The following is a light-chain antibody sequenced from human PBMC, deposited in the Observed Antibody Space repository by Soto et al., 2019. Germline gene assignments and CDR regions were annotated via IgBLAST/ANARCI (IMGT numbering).Light chain of an antibody. V-gene: IGKV1-5*01. CDR1: QSISSW. CDR2: DAS. J-gene: IGKJ2*01. Sequence: DIQMTQSPSTLSASVGDRITITCRASQSISSWLAWYQQKPGKAPNFLIYDASSLESGVPSRFSGSGAGTEFTLTSSSLQPDDSATYYCQQYSSYPLTFGQGTKLEIK. CDR3: QQYSSYPLT.